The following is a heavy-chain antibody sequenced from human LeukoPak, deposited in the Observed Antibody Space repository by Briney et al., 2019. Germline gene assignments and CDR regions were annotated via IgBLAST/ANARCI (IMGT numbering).Heavy chain of an antibody. J-gene: IGHJ6*03. CDR1: GFTFSSYS. D-gene: IGHD2-2*01. CDR2: ISSSSSYI. CDR3: ARGGTPSSTSWPDYYYYYMDV. V-gene: IGHV3-21*01. Sequence: PGGSLLLSCAASGFTFSSYSMNWVRQAPGKGLEWVSSISSSSSYIYYADSVKGRFTISRDNAKNSLYLQMNSLRAEDTAVYYCARGGTPSSTSWPDYYYYYMDVWGKGTTVTVSS.